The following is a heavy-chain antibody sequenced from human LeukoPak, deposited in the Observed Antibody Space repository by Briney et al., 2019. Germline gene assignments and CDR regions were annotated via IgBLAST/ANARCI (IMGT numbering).Heavy chain of an antibody. J-gene: IGHJ4*02. D-gene: IGHD1-26*01. Sequence: SETLSLTCTVSGGSISSYYWSWIRQPPGKGLEWIGYIYYSGSTNYNPSLKSRVTISVDTSKNQFSLKLSSVTAEDTAVYYCTTVGANLRCFDYWGQGTLVTVSS. CDR1: GGSISSYY. CDR3: TTVGANLRCFDY. CDR2: IYYSGST. V-gene: IGHV4-59*01.